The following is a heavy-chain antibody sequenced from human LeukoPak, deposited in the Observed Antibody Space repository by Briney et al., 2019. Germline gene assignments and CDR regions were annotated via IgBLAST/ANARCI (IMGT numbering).Heavy chain of an antibody. Sequence: GASVKVSCKASGHTFTGYYIHWVRQAPGQGLEWMGWINPNSGGTNYAQKFQGRVTMTRDTSISTAYMELSRLRSDDTAVYYCARLIAAAGLYYYMDVWGKGTTVTVSS. CDR3: ARLIAAAGLYYYMDV. CDR1: GHTFTGYY. D-gene: IGHD6-13*01. CDR2: INPNSGGT. J-gene: IGHJ6*03. V-gene: IGHV1-2*02.